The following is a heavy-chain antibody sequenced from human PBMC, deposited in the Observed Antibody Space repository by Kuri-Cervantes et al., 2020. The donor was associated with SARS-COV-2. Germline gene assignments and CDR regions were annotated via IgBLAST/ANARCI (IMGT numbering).Heavy chain of an antibody. CDR3: ATPSYYDSSGSYDAFDI. CDR1: GYTFTGYY. J-gene: IGHJ3*02. D-gene: IGHD3-22*01. V-gene: IGHV1-2*02. CDR2: INPNSGGT. Sequence: ASVKVSCKASGYTFTGYYMHWVRQAPGQGLEWMGWINPNSGGTNYAQKFQGRVTMTRGTSISTAYMELSRLRSDDTAVYYCATPSYYDSSGSYDAFDIWGQGTMVTVSS.